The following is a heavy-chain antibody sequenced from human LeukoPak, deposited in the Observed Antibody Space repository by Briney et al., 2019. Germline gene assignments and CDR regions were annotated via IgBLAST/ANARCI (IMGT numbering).Heavy chain of an antibody. D-gene: IGHD3-22*01. V-gene: IGHV1-2*02. CDR1: GYTFTGYY. CDR3: ARELSYYDSSGYLDY. CDR2: INPNSGGT. J-gene: IGHJ4*02. Sequence: ASVKVSCKASGYTFTGYYMHWVRQAPGQGLEWMGWINPNSGGTNYAQKFQGRVIMTRDTSISTAYMELSRLRSDDTAVYYCARELSYYDSSGYLDYWGQGTLVTVSS.